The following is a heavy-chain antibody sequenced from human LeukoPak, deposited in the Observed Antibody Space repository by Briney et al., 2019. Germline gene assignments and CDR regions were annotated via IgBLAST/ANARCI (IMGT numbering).Heavy chain of an antibody. V-gene: IGHV3-74*01. CDR1: GFTFTTYW. J-gene: IGHJ3*02. D-gene: IGHD2/OR15-2a*01. CDR2: INSDGSIT. CDR3: AAISYLAFDI. Sequence: GGSLRLSCAASGFTFTTYWMHWVRQAPGKGLVWVSHINSDGSITSYADSVKGRFTISRDNAKNSLYLQMNSLRAEDTAVYYCAAISYLAFDIWGQGTVVTVSS.